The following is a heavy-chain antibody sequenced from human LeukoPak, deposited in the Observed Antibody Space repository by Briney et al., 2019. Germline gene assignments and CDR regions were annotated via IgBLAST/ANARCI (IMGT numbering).Heavy chain of an antibody. D-gene: IGHD3-22*01. J-gene: IGHJ5*02. CDR2: IYYSGST. CDR3: ARGGSLVVDINWFDP. CDR1: GGSISSSSYY. Sequence: SESLARNCTVSGGSISSSSYYWGWIRQPPGKGLEWIGSIYYSGSTYYNPSLTSRVTISVDTSKNQFSLKLSSVTAADTAVYYCARGGSLVVDINWFDPWGQGTLVTVSS. V-gene: IGHV4-39*01.